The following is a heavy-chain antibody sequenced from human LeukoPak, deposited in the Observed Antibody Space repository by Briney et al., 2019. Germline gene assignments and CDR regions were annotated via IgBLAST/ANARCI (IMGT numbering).Heavy chain of an antibody. V-gene: IGHV3-66*01. J-gene: IGHJ4*02. CDR3: ARIDCGGHCSSTSSYYFDY. CDR2: IYSGGST. Sequence: GGSLRLSCAASGFTFSSYGMSWVRQAPGKGLEWVSVIYSGGSTYYADSVKGRFTISRDNSKNTLYLQMNSLRAEDTAVYYCARIDCGGHCSSTSSYYFDYWGQGTLVTVSS. CDR1: GFTFSSYG. D-gene: IGHD2-2*01.